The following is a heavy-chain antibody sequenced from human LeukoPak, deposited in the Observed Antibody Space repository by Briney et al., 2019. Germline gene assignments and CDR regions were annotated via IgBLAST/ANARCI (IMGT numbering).Heavy chain of an antibody. V-gene: IGHV3-48*04. CDR3: ARDRGGSYSAIDY. J-gene: IGHJ4*02. Sequence: LAGGSLRLSCAASGFTFSSHSLNWVRQAPGKGLEWVSFINSSSITIYYADSVKGRFTISRDNAEKSLYLQMNSLRAEDTAVYYCARDRGGSYSAIDYWGQGTLVTVSS. CDR2: INSSSITI. D-gene: IGHD2-15*01. CDR1: GFTFSSHS.